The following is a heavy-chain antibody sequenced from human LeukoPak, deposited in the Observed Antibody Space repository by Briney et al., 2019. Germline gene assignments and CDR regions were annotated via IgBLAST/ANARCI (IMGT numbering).Heavy chain of an antibody. J-gene: IGHJ6*03. Sequence: PSETLSLTCSVSGDSIIGYYWGWIRQPPGKGLEWIGNIYYTGNTYYNSSLMSRVTISLDTSKNQFSLKLNSVTAADTAIYYCARGNMWDYRRYYYYMDVWGKGTTVTVSS. CDR1: GDSIIGYY. CDR3: ARGNMWDYRRYYYYMDV. V-gene: IGHV4-39*07. D-gene: IGHD4-11*01. CDR2: IYYTGNT.